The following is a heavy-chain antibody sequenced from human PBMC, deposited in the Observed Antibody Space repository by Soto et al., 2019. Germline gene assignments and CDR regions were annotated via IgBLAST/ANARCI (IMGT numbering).Heavy chain of an antibody. D-gene: IGHD3-3*01. CDR1: GFSLSTARMG. Sequence: ESGPAVGNPPDAFTLTCCVSGFSLSTARMGVGWIGQLPVKGMEWRAHIFSNDEKAYSTSLKSKLTNSQDPSKSQVDLTKTNMDPVDTATYKCARAAGITISSGGMDVWGQGTKVTVSS. CDR2: IFSNDEK. V-gene: IGHV2-26*01. J-gene: IGHJ6*02. CDR3: ARAAGITISSGGMDV.